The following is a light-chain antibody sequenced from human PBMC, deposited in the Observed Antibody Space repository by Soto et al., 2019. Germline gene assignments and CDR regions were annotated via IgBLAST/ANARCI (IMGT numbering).Light chain of an antibody. V-gene: IGKV3-20*01. CDR2: GAS. CDR3: QHYGSSPQT. Sequence: EIVLTQSPGTLSLSPGERATLSCRASQTVISNYLAWYQQKPGQAPRLLIYGASSRATGIPDRFSGSGSGTDFTLTISRLEPEDFAVYYCQHYGSSPQTFGQGTKVEIK. CDR1: QTVISNY. J-gene: IGKJ1*01.